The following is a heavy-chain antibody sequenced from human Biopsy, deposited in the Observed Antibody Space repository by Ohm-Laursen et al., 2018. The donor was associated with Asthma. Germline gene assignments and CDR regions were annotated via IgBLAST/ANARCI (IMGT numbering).Heavy chain of an antibody. CDR3: ARVPHYDILTGFTLRYYYGMDV. J-gene: IGHJ6*02. CDR1: GGSISSGGYS. V-gene: IGHV4-30-2*01. CDR2: IYHSGST. D-gene: IGHD3-9*01. Sequence: SWTLSLTCAVSGGSISSGGYSWSWIRQPPGKGLEWIGYIYHSGSTYYNPSLKSRVTISVDRSKNQFSLKLSSVTAADTAVYYCARVPHYDILTGFTLRYYYGMDVWGQGTTVTVSS.